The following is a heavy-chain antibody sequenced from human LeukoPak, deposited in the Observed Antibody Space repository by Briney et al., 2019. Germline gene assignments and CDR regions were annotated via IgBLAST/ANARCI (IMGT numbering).Heavy chain of an antibody. CDR2: INHSGST. Sequence: PSETLSLTCAVYGGSFRGYYWSWIRQPPGKGLEWIGEINHSGSTNYNPSLKSRVTISVDTSKNQFSLKLSSVTAADTAVYYCARDYGDSKSGLDWGQGTLVTVSS. V-gene: IGHV4-34*01. D-gene: IGHD4-17*01. J-gene: IGHJ4*02. CDR3: ARDYGDSKSGLD. CDR1: GGSFRGYY.